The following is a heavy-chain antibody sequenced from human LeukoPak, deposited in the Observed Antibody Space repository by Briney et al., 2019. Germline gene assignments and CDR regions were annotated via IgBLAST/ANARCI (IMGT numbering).Heavy chain of an antibody. CDR3: AREGRYYDSPLDAFDI. V-gene: IGHV3-30-3*01. CDR2: ISYDGSSK. J-gene: IGHJ3*02. D-gene: IGHD3-22*01. Sequence: PGRSLRLSCAASGFTFSSYAMHWVRQAPGKGLEWVAVISYDGSSKYYADSVKGRFTISRDNSKNTLYLQMNSLRAEDTAVYYCAREGRYYDSPLDAFDIWGQGTMVTVSS. CDR1: GFTFSSYA.